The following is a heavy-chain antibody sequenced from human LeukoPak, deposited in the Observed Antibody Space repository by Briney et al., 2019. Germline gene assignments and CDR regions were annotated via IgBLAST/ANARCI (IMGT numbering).Heavy chain of an antibody. CDR3: ARNFDGSPHYYFDY. CDR1: GYTFTNYV. J-gene: IGHJ4*02. Sequence: GASVKVSCKASGYTFTNYVMSWVRQAPGRSFEWMGWINADNGDTKYSQKFQGRVTMTTDTSTTTAYLELRSLVSDDTAIYYCARNFDGSPHYYFDYWGQGTLVTVSS. D-gene: IGHD3-9*01. V-gene: IGHV1-3*01. CDR2: INADNGDT.